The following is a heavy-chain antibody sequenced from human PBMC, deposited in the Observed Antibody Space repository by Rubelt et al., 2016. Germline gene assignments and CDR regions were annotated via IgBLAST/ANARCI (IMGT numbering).Heavy chain of an antibody. CDR2: IYYSGST. CDR1: GGSISSSSYY. V-gene: IGHV4-39*01. D-gene: IGHD1-1*01. J-gene: IGHJ5*02. Sequence: QLQLQESGPGLVKPSETLSLTCTVSGGSISSSSYYWGWIRQPPGKGLEWIGSIYYSGSTYYNPSLKSRVTISVDTSNHQFSLKRSAVTAADTAVYYCARVTYTGNDGRGWFDPWGQGTLVTVSS. CDR3: ARVTYTGNDGRGWFDP.